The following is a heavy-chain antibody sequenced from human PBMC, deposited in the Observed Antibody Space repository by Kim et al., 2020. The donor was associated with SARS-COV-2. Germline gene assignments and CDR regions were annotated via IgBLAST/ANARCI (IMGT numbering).Heavy chain of an antibody. V-gene: IGHV4-39*01. CDR3: ARHGWLAYYYGMDV. Sequence: YNPSLKSRVTISVDTSKNQFSLKLSSVTAADTAVYYCARHGWLAYYYGMDVWGQGTTVTVSS. J-gene: IGHJ6*02. D-gene: IGHD6-19*01.